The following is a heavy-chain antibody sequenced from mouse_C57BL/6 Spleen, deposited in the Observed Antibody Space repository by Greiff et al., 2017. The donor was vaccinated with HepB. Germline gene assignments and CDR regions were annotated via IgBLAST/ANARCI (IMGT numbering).Heavy chain of an antibody. Sequence: QVQLQQSGPELVKPGASVKISCKASGYAFSSSWMNWVKQRPGKGLEWIGRIYPGDGDTNYNGKFKGKATLTADKSSSTAYMQLSSPTSEDSAVYFCARPSTTAYAMDYWGQGTSVTVSS. CDR1: GYAFSSSW. CDR2: IYPGDGDT. V-gene: IGHV1-82*01. D-gene: IGHD1-2*01. CDR3: ARPSTTAYAMDY. J-gene: IGHJ4*01.